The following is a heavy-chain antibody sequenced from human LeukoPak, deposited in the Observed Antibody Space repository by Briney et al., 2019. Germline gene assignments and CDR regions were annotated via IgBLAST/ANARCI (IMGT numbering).Heavy chain of an antibody. CDR1: GFTFSSYE. J-gene: IGHJ5*02. V-gene: IGHV3-23*01. CDR2: ISGSGGST. D-gene: IGHD1-26*01. Sequence: GGSLRLSCAASGFTFSSYEMNWVRQAPGKGLEWVSAISGSGGSTYYADSVKGRFTISRDNSKNTLYLQMNSLRAEDTAVYYCAKDRRIVGATSWFDPWGQGTLVTVSS. CDR3: AKDRRIVGATSWFDP.